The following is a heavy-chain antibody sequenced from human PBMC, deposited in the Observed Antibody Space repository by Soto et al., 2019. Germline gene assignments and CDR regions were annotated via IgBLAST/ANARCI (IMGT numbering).Heavy chain of an antibody. D-gene: IGHD3-22*01. CDR3: ARGVVVVPRLFDY. J-gene: IGHJ4*02. V-gene: IGHV4-59*01. CDR1: GGSISNYY. Sequence: PSETLSLTCTVSGGSISNYYWSWIRQPPGKGLEWIGYISYSGSTNYNPSLKSRVTISVDTSKNQFSLKLSSVTAADTAVYYCARGVVVVPRLFDYWGQGTLVNVS. CDR2: ISYSGST.